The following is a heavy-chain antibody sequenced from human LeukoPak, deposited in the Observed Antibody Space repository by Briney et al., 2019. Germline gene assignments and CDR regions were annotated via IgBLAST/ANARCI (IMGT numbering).Heavy chain of an antibody. CDR1: GFTLSRYA. Sequence: PGGSLRLSCAASGFTLSRYAMHWVRQAPGKGPEWVAVISYDGSIKYYADSVKGRFTISRDNSKNTVFLRLTSLRGEDTAVYCCARIGDLDDWEVPFDYWGQGTLVTVSS. J-gene: IGHJ4*02. CDR2: ISYDGSIK. D-gene: IGHD3-9*01. CDR3: ARIGDLDDWEVPFDY. V-gene: IGHV3-30*04.